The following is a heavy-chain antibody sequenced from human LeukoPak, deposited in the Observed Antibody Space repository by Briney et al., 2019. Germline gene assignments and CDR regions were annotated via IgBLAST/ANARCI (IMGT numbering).Heavy chain of an antibody. Sequence: SETLSLTCTVSGGSISSSSYYWGWIRQPPGKGLEWIGSIYYSGSTYYNPSLKSRVTISVDTSKNQFSLKLSSVTAADTAVYYCARRGGRVAGVDYWGQGTLVTVSS. CDR3: ARRGGRVAGVDY. CDR1: GGSISSSSYY. V-gene: IGHV4-39*01. CDR2: IYYSGST. D-gene: IGHD6-19*01. J-gene: IGHJ4*02.